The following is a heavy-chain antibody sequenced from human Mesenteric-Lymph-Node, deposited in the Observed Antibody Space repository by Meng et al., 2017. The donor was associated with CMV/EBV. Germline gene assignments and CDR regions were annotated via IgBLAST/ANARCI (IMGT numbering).Heavy chain of an antibody. Sequence: SSRSSTSYWDWHRPAPGRGREGIGSISDDEGAYYSPSLKSRVTLTVDTSNNQYSLNLNSVTAADTAVYYCARQWALGQLLGKDFDFWGQGTLVTVSS. V-gene: IGHV4-39*01. CDR3: ARQWALGQLLGKDFDF. CDR2: ISDDEGA. J-gene: IGHJ4*02. D-gene: IGHD2-2*01. CDR1: SSRSSTSY.